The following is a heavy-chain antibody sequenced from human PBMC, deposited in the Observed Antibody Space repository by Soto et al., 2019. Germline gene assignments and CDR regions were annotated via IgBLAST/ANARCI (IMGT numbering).Heavy chain of an antibody. V-gene: IGHV4-39*01. Sequence: QLQLQESGPGLVKPSETLSLTCTVSGGSISSSSYYWGWIRQPPGKGLEWIGSIYYSGSTYYNPSLKSRVTISVDTSKNQFSLKLSSVTAADTAVYYCARLSSGYFPYFDYWGQGTLVTVSS. CDR2: IYYSGST. CDR1: GGSISSSSYY. J-gene: IGHJ4*02. D-gene: IGHD3-22*01. CDR3: ARLSSGYFPYFDY.